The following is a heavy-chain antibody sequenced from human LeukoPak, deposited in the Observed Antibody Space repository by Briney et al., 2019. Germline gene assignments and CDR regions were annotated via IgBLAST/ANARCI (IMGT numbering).Heavy chain of an antibody. Sequence: GGSLRLSCAASGFTFSRYSMNWVRQAPGKGLEWVSAISGSGGSTGYADSVKGRFTISRDNAKNSLYLQMNSLRPEDTALYYCARDDYGSGSWNDYWGQGTLVTVSS. J-gene: IGHJ4*02. V-gene: IGHV3-20*04. CDR3: ARDDYGSGSWNDY. CDR1: GFTFSRYS. CDR2: ISGSGGST. D-gene: IGHD3-10*01.